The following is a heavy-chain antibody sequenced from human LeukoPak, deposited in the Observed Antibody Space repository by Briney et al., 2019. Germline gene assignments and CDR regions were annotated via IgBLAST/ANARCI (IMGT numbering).Heavy chain of an antibody. J-gene: IGHJ4*02. CDR1: GGSISSSGYY. CDR3: ARRRHGSSHSDY. CDR2: IYYSGST. D-gene: IGHD6-13*01. V-gene: IGHV4-39*01. Sequence: SETLSLTCTVSGGSISSSGYYWGWIRQPPGKGLEWIGNIYYSGSTYYNPSLKSRVTISVDTSETQFSLKLSSVTAADTAVYYCARRRHGSSHSDYWGEGTLVTVSS.